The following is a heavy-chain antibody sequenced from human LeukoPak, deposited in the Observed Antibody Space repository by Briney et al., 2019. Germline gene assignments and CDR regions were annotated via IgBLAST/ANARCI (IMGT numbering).Heavy chain of an antibody. D-gene: IGHD2-15*01. J-gene: IGHJ4*02. CDR1: GFTFSSSA. CDR3: AKQLGYCSDGSCYFPY. V-gene: IGHV3-23*01. Sequence: GGSLRLSCAASGFTFSSSAMSWVRQAPGKGLEWVSAISNNGGYTYYADSVQGRFTISRDKSKSTLCLQMNSLRAEDTAVHYCAKQLGYCSDGSCYFPYWGQGTLVTVSS. CDR2: ISNNGGYT.